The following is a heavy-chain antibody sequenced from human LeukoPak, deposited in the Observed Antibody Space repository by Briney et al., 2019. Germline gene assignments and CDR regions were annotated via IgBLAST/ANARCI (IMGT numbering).Heavy chain of an antibody. CDR1: GGTFSSYA. V-gene: IGHV1-18*01. J-gene: IGHJ6*02. Sequence: ASVKVSCKASGGTFSSYAISWVRQAPGQGLEWMGWISGYNGNTNYVQKFQGRVTMTTDTSTSTAYMELRSLRSDDTAVYYCARDEGSALYGMDVWGQGTTVTVSS. D-gene: IGHD1-26*01. CDR3: ARDEGSALYGMDV. CDR2: ISGYNGNT.